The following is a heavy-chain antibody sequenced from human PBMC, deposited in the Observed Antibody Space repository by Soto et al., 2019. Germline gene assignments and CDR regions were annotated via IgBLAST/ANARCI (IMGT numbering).Heavy chain of an antibody. J-gene: IGHJ3*02. D-gene: IGHD6-19*01. Sequence: GASLKISCQASGYSFVTYWIGWVRQMPGKGLEWMGIIYPGNSETKYSPPFQGQVTFSVDKSNSTAYLQWSTLKASDTATYYCARHRSQWLSVGEHEGFEIWGRGTRVTVSS. CDR3: ARHRSQWLSVGEHEGFEI. V-gene: IGHV5-51*01. CDR1: GYSFVTYW. CDR2: IYPGNSET.